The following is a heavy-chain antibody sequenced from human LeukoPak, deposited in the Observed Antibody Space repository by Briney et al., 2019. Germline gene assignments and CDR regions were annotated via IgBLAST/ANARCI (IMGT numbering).Heavy chain of an antibody. Sequence: TSETLSLTCTVSGGSISNYYWSWIRQPAGKGLEWIGRIYTSGSTNYNPSLKSRVNMSVDTSKKQFSLKLSSVTAADTAIYYCATGGDILTGYYLDAFDIWGQGTMVTVSS. J-gene: IGHJ3*02. CDR3: ATGGDILTGYYLDAFDI. D-gene: IGHD3-9*01. CDR1: GGSISNYY. V-gene: IGHV4-4*07. CDR2: IYTSGST.